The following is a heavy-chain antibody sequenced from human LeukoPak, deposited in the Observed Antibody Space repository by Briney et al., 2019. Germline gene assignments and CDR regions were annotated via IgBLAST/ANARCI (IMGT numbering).Heavy chain of an antibody. CDR2: VSDIGSI. Sequence: SETLSLTCTVSGGSISTYYWGWIRQPPGKGLEWIAYVSDIGSINYNPSLKSRVTISLDTSKNQLSLKLSSVTTADTAVYYCAGHHPRNTVDFWGQGTLVTVSS. J-gene: IGHJ4*02. D-gene: IGHD2/OR15-2a*01. CDR3: AGHHPRNTVDF. CDR1: GGSISTYY. V-gene: IGHV4-59*08.